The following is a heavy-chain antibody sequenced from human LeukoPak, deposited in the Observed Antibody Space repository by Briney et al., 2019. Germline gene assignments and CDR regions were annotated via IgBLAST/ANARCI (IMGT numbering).Heavy chain of an antibody. D-gene: IGHD3-22*01. V-gene: IGHV3-48*02. Sequence: GGSLRLSCAASGFTFSSYSMNWVRQAPGKGLEWVSYISSSSSTIYYADSVKGRFTISRDNAKNSLYLQMNSLRDEDTAVYYCAKDHSRDSSGYYVDYWGQGTLVTVSS. CDR2: ISSSSSTI. CDR1: GFTFSSYS. J-gene: IGHJ4*02. CDR3: AKDHSRDSSGYYVDY.